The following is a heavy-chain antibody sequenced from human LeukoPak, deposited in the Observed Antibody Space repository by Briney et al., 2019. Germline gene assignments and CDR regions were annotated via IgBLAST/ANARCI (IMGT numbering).Heavy chain of an antibody. J-gene: IGHJ6*02. Sequence: ASVNVSCKSSGYTFTGHYMHWVRQPPGQGLEWMGWINPNRCGTNYTQKFQGRVTMTRDTSISTAYMELSRLRSDDRAVYYCARDPRLNWNDALNYNYCGMDVWGQGTTVTVSS. CDR2: INPNRCGT. V-gene: IGHV1-2*02. CDR3: ARDPRLNWNDALNYNYCGMDV. CDR1: GYTFTGHY. D-gene: IGHD1-1*01.